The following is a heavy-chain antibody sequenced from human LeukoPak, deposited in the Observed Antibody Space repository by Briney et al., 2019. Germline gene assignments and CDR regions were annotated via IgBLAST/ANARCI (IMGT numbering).Heavy chain of an antibody. CDR1: GGSISSSYY. D-gene: IGHD6-13*01. J-gene: IGHJ3*02. Sequence: SETLSLTCTVSGGSISSSYYWGWIRSPPGKGLEWIGSIYYSGSTYYNPSLKSRVTISVDTSKNQFSLKLSSVTAADTAVYYCARHHSSSWSGNAFDIWGQGTMVTVSS. CDR3: ARHHSSSWSGNAFDI. CDR2: IYYSGST. V-gene: IGHV4-39*01.